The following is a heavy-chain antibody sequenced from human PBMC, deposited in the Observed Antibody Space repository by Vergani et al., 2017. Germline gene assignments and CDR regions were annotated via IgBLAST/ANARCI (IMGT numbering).Heavy chain of an antibody. J-gene: IGHJ6*02. CDR2: ISGSGGST. D-gene: IGHD5-18*01. Sequence: EVQLLESGGGLVQPGGSLRLSCAASGFTFSSYAMSWVRQAPGKGLEWVSAISGSGGSTYYADSVKGRFTISRDNSKNTLYLQMNSLRAEDTAVYYCAKRGIQLWLGYYYGMDVWGQGTTVTVSS. V-gene: IGHV3-23*01. CDR3: AKRGIQLWLGYYYGMDV. CDR1: GFTFSSYA.